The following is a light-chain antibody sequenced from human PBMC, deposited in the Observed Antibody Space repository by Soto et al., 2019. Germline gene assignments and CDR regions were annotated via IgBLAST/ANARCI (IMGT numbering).Light chain of an antibody. V-gene: IGLV2-8*01. CDR3: SSYAGSINLV. J-gene: IGLJ2*01. CDR1: SSDVGGYNY. Sequence: QSALTQPPSASGYPGQSVTISCTGTSSDVGGYNYVSWYQQHPGKAPKLMIYEVNQRPSGVPDRFSGSKSGNTASLTVSGLHAEDEADYYCSSYAGSINLVFGGRTQLTVL. CDR2: EVN.